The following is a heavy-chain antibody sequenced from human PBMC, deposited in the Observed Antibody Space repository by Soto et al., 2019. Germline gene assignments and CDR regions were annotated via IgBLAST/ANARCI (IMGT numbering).Heavy chain of an antibody. CDR2: ISAYNGNT. V-gene: IGHV1-18*01. CDR3: ARRGYAAAAGTVLAY. CDR1: GYTFTSYG. J-gene: IGHJ4*02. D-gene: IGHD6-13*01. Sequence: ASVKVSCKASGYTFTSYGISWVRQAPGQGLEWMGWISAYNGNTNYAQKLQGRVTMTTDTSTSTAYMELRSLRSDDTALYYCARRGYAAAAGTVLAYWGQGTLVTVSS.